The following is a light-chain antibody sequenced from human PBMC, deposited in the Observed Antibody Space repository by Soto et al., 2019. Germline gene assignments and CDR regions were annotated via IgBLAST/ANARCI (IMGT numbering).Light chain of an antibody. J-gene: IGLJ2*01. CDR1: TGAVTSGYY. CDR2: STS. CDR3: LLYYGGAVV. Sequence: QAVVTQEPSLTVSPGGTVTLTCASSTGAVTSGYYPNWFQQKPGQAPRALIYSTSNKHPWTPARFSGSLLGGKAALTLSGVQHEDEAEYYCLLYYGGAVVFGGGTKVTVL. V-gene: IGLV7-43*01.